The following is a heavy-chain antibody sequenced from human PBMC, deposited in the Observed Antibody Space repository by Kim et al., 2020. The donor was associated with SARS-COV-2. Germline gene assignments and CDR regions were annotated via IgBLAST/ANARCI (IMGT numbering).Heavy chain of an antibody. CDR1: GFTFSSYA. CDR2: ISGSGGST. D-gene: IGHD2-2*01. V-gene: IGHV3-23*01. J-gene: IGHJ1*01. CDR3: ALTHTSYCSSTSCQLYFQH. Sequence: GGSLRLSCAASGFTFSSYAMSWVRQAPGKGLEWVSAISGSGGSTYYADSVKGRFTISRDNSKNTLYLQMNSLRAEDTAVYYCALTHTSYCSSTSCQLYFQHWGQGTLVTVSS.